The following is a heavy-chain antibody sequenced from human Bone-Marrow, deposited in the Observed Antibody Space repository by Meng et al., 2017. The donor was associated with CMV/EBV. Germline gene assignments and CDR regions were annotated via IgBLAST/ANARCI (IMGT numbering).Heavy chain of an antibody. J-gene: IGHJ4*02. CDR1: GFTFSSYS. CDR3: AREGFFGVVTPAPFDY. D-gene: IGHD3-3*01. CDR2: ISSSSSYI. V-gene: IGHV3-21*01. Sequence: GGSLRLSCAASGFTFSSYSMNWVRQAPGKGLEWVSSISSSSSYIYYADSVKGRFTISRDNAKNSLYLQMNSLRAEDTAVYYCAREGFFGVVTPAPFDYWGQGTRVTVSS.